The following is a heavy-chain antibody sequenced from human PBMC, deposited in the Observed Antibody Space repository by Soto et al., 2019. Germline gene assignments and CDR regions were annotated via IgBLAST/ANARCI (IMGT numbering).Heavy chain of an antibody. D-gene: IGHD6-13*01. V-gene: IGHV3-21*01. CDR3: TRDASRDSSARGWFDP. CDR1: GFTFRSFT. Sequence: GGSLRLSCAASGFTFRSFTMNWVPQAPGKGLEWVSTISSNSAYIYYTDALRGRFTISRDNAKNSLHLQMNSLRAEDTAVYYCTRDASRDSSARGWFDPWGPGTMVTVSS. CDR2: ISSNSAYI. J-gene: IGHJ5*02.